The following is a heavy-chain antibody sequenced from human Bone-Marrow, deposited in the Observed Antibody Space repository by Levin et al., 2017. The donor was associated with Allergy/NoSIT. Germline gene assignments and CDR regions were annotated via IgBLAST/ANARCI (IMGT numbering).Heavy chain of an antibody. CDR2: FDPEDGEI. V-gene: IGHV1-24*01. CDR3: AIDVRLRPVRGSLLDS. Sequence: ASVKVSCKVSGDTLREVYMHWVRQAPGKGLEWMGGFDPEDGEITYAQKFKGRVTMTEDTSSDTAYMELRSLRSEDTAIYYCAIDVRLRPVRGSLLDSWGQGTLVTVSS. J-gene: IGHJ4*02. D-gene: IGHD3-16*01. CDR1: GDTLREVY.